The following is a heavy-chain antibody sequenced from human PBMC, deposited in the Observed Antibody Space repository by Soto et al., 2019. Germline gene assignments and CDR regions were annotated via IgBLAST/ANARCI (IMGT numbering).Heavy chain of an antibody. J-gene: IGHJ4*02. CDR1: GYSISSSNW. V-gene: IGHV4-28*01. Sequence: PSETLSLTCAVSGYSISSSNWWGWIRQPPGKGLEWIGCIYYSGTTYYNPSLKSRVTISVETSKNQFSLKLSSVTAADTAVYYCASHPSYYDSSGPWVYWGQGTLVTVSS. CDR3: ASHPSYYDSSGPWVY. CDR2: IYYSGTT. D-gene: IGHD3-22*01.